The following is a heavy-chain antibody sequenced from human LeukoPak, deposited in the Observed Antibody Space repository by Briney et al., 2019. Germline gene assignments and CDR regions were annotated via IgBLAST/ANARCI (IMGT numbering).Heavy chain of an antibody. Sequence: SETLSLTCAVYGGSFSGYYWSWIRQPPGKGLEWIGEINHSGSTNYNPSLKSRVTISVDTSKNQFSLKPSSVTAADTAVYYCARAQSPPGSYYYYYMDVWGKGTTVTVSS. CDR2: INHSGST. CDR3: ARAQSPPGSYYYYYMDV. D-gene: IGHD1-14*01. CDR1: GGSFSGYY. V-gene: IGHV4-34*01. J-gene: IGHJ6*03.